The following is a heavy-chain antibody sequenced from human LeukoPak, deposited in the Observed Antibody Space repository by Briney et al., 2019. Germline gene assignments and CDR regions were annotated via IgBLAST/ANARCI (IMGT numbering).Heavy chain of an antibody. CDR2: INSDGSST. V-gene: IGHV3-74*01. CDR1: GFAFSSYW. D-gene: IGHD2-15*01. J-gene: IGHJ6*02. CDR3: ARERGGFPYYYGMDV. Sequence: PGGSLRLSCAASGFAFSSYWMHWARQAPGKGLVWVSRINSDGSSTSYADSVKGRFTISRDNAKNTLYLQMNSLRAEDTAVYYCARERGGFPYYYGMDVWGQGTTVTV.